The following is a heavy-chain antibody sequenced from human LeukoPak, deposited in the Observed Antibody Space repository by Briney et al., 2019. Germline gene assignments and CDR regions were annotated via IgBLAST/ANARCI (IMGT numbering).Heavy chain of an antibody. D-gene: IGHD6-25*01. CDR1: GGFSSRYY. V-gene: IGHV4-59*12. CDR3: ARIDPLGFFDQ. J-gene: IGHJ4*02. Sequence: SETLSLACSVSGGFSSRYYWSWVRQPLGKGLEWLGHIFYSGHSNYNASLTSRIRMSVDTSKAQFSLELAPVTAADTAVYYCARIDPLGFFDQWGPGILVTVSS. CDR2: IFYSGHS.